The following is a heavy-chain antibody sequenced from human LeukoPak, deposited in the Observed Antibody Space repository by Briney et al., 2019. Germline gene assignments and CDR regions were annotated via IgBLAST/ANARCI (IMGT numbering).Heavy chain of an antibody. J-gene: IGHJ4*02. CDR1: GFTFSSYG. D-gene: IGHD3-10*01. CDR3: AKDPEGFGELGFFDY. Sequence: PGESLRLSCAAPGFTFSSYGMHWVRQAPGKGLEWVAFIRYDGSNKYYADSVKGRFTISRDNSKNTLYLQMNSLRAEDMAVYYCAKDPEGFGELGFFDYWGQGTLVTVSS. V-gene: IGHV3-30*02. CDR2: IRYDGSNK.